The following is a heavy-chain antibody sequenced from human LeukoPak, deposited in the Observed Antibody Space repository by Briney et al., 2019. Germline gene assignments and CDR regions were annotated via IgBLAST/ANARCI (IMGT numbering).Heavy chain of an antibody. Sequence: GRSLRLSCAASGFTFDDYAMHWVRQAPGKGLEWVSGISWNSGSIGYADSVKGRFTISRDNGKNSLYLQMNSLRDEDTAVYYCARDRDYAFDYWGQGTLVTVSS. CDR2: ISWNSGSI. D-gene: IGHD4-17*01. V-gene: IGHV3-9*01. CDR3: ARDRDYAFDY. J-gene: IGHJ4*02. CDR1: GFTFDDYA.